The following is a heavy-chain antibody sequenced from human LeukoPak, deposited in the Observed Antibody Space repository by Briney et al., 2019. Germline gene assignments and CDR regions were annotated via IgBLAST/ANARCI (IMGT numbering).Heavy chain of an antibody. CDR3: ARVYQQWLVLRYYYMDV. J-gene: IGHJ6*03. V-gene: IGHV4-38-2*02. CDR2: MYHTGST. Sequence: SETLSLTCTVSGYSMSSGYYWGWIRQPPERGLEWIGSMYHTGSTYYNPSLKSRVTISVDTSKNQFYLKLSSVTAADTAVYYCARVYQQWLVLRYYYMDVWGKGTTVTVSS. CDR1: GYSMSSGYY. D-gene: IGHD6-19*01.